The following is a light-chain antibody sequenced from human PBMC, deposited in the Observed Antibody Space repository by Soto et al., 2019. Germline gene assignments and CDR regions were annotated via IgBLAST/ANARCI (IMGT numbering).Light chain of an antibody. CDR1: SRDVGGYNY. CDR2: DVS. CDR3: ISYTSSSLYV. Sequence: QSVLTQPASVSGSPGQSITISCTGTSRDVGGYNYVSWYQQHPGKAPELMIHDVSNRPSGVSNRFSGSKSGNTASLTISGLKDEEEAEYYCISYTSSSLYVFGTGTKVTV. J-gene: IGLJ1*01. V-gene: IGLV2-14*01.